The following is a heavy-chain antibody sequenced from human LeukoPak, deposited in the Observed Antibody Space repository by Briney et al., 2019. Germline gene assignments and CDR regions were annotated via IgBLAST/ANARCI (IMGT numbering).Heavy chain of an antibody. D-gene: IGHD2-15*01. CDR2: ISGSGGST. CDR1: GFNFRGYA. V-gene: IGHV3-23*01. Sequence: GGSLRLSCAASGFNFRGYAMSWVRQAPGKGLEWVSAISGSGGSTYYADSVKGRFTISRDNPKNTLYLQMNSLRAEDTAVYYCAKDYCSGGSCFIHGMDVWGQGTTVTVSS. J-gene: IGHJ6*02. CDR3: AKDYCSGGSCFIHGMDV.